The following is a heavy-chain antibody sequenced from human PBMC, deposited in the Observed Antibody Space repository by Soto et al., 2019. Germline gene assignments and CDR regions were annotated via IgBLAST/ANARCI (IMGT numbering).Heavy chain of an antibody. CDR3: ARVRSNYYDSSGWSPPNWFDP. CDR1: GGSISSGGYY. J-gene: IGHJ5*02. D-gene: IGHD3-22*01. V-gene: IGHV4-31*01. CDR2: IYYSGST. Sequence: QVQLQESGTGLVKPSQTLSLTCTVSGGSISSGGYYWSWIRQHPGKGLEWIGYIYYSGSTYYNPSRKSLVTISVDTSKNQFSLKLSSVTAADTAVYYCARVRSNYYDSSGWSPPNWFDPWGQGTLVTVSS.